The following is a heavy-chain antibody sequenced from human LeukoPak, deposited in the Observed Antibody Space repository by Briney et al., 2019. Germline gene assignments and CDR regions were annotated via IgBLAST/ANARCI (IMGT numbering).Heavy chain of an antibody. J-gene: IGHJ3*02. CDR3: ARVGLVATTGMGALDI. Sequence: SETLSLTCTVSGGSINFYYWNWIRQPAGKGLEWIGRIYSTGSTNYSPSLKSRVTMSVDKSKNQFSPNLTSVTAADTAVYYCARVGLVATTGMGALDIWGQGTMVTVSS. CDR2: IYSTGST. CDR1: GGSINFYY. V-gene: IGHV4-4*07. D-gene: IGHD5-12*01.